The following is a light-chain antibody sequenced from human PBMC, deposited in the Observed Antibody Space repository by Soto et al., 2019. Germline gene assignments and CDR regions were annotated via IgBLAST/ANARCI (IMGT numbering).Light chain of an antibody. CDR3: QQADSFPIT. J-gene: IGKJ5*01. CDR2: AAF. Sequence: DIQMTQSPSSVSASVGDRVTISCRASEDINSRLAWYQQKPGNAPKLLIYAAFILQSGVPSRSSGYGSGTDFTLSISSLQPEDFATYYCQQADSFPITFGQGTRLEIK. V-gene: IGKV1-12*01. CDR1: EDINSR.